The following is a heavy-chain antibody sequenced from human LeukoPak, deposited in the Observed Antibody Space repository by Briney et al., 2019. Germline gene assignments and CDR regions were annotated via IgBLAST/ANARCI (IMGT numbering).Heavy chain of an antibody. D-gene: IGHD6-19*01. Sequence: ASVTVSCKASGYTFTSYDINWVRQATGQGLEWMGWMNPNSGNTGYAQKFQGRVTMTRNTSISTAYMELSSLRSEDTAVYYCARGLDSSGWRYYYYYGMDVWGQGTTVTVSS. CDR2: MNPNSGNT. CDR3: ARGLDSSGWRYYYYYGMDV. J-gene: IGHJ6*02. CDR1: GYTFTSYD. V-gene: IGHV1-8*01.